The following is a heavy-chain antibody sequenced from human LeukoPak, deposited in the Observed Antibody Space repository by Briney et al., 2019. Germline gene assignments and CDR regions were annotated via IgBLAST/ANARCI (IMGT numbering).Heavy chain of an antibody. V-gene: IGHV3-30*02. Sequence: GGSLRLSCAASGFTSSNYGMHWVRQAPGKGLEWVAVIRYDGNNKYYADSVKGRFTISRDNSKNTLYLQMNSLRAEDTAVYYCAKEGALRDFDYWGQGALVTVSS. CDR1: GFTSSNYG. D-gene: IGHD3-16*01. CDR2: IRYDGNNK. CDR3: AKEGALRDFDY. J-gene: IGHJ4*02.